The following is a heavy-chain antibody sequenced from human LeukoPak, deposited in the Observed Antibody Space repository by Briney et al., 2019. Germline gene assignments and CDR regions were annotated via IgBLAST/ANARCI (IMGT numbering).Heavy chain of an antibody. CDR3: ARCGGDCYSVKH. V-gene: IGHV3-21*01. CDR1: GFTFSSYS. Sequence: GGSLRLPCAASGFTFSSYSMNWVRQAPGKGLEWVSSISSSSYIYYADSVRGRFTISRDNAKNSLYLQMNSLRAEDTAVYYCARCGGDCYSVKHWGQGTLVTVSS. CDR2: ISSSSYI. D-gene: IGHD2-21*01. J-gene: IGHJ4*02.